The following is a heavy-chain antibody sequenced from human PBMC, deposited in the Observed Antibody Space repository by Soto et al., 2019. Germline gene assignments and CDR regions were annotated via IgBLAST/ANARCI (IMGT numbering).Heavy chain of an antibody. D-gene: IGHD2-21*01. J-gene: IGHJ4*02. V-gene: IGHV1-69*02. Sequence: QVQLVQSGAEVKKPGSSVKVSCKASGGTFNTYTINWVRQAPGQGLEWMGRIIPILGIANYAQKFQGIVSITADESTSTAYMELSSLRSEDTAVYYCARGAGVRDYYIDYWGQGTLVTVSS. CDR2: IIPILGIA. CDR1: GGTFNTYT. CDR3: ARGAGVRDYYIDY.